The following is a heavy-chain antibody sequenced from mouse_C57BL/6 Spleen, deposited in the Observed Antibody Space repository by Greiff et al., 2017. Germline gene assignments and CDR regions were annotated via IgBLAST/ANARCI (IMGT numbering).Heavy chain of an antibody. CDR1: GFTFSDYG. J-gene: IGHJ2*01. D-gene: IGHD2-3*01. V-gene: IGHV5-17*01. CDR2: ISSGSSTI. CDR3: ARQQLDGSNFDY. Sequence: EVKVVESGGGLVKPGGSLKLSCAASGFTFSDYGMHWVRQAPEKGLEWVAYISSGSSTIYYADTVKGRFTISRDNAKNTLFLQMTSLRSEDTAMYYCARQQLDGSNFDYWGQGTTLTVSS.